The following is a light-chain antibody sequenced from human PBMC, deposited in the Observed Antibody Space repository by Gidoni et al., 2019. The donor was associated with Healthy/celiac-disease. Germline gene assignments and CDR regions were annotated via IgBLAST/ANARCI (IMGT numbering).Light chain of an antibody. CDR3: MQALQTPYT. CDR2: LGS. V-gene: IGKV2-28*01. CDR1: QSLLHSNGYNY. J-gene: IGKJ2*01. Sequence: DVGMPEYPISLLVTPGEPASISCRSSQSLLHSNGYNYLDWYLQKPGQSPQLLIYLGSNRASGVPDRFRGSGSGTDFTLKISRVEAEDVGVYYCMQALQTPYTFGQGTKLEIK.